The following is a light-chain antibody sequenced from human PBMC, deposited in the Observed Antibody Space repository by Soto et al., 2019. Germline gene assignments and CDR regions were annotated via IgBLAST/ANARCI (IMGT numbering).Light chain of an antibody. Sequence: EIVLTQSPGTLSLSPGERATLSCRASQSVNTKYLAWYQQKPGQAPRLLISGVSSRATGIPDRFSGSGSGTDFTLTISRLEPEDFAAYYCQQYGSSPPITFGQGTRLEIK. CDR1: QSVNTKY. V-gene: IGKV3-20*01. CDR2: GVS. J-gene: IGKJ5*01. CDR3: QQYGSSPPIT.